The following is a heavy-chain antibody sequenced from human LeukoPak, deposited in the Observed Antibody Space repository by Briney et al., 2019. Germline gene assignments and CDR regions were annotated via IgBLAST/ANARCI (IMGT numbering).Heavy chain of an antibody. CDR1: GFTFSSHR. V-gene: IGHV3-74*01. J-gene: IGHJ4*02. D-gene: IGHD6-19*01. CDR3: ARDGWYVVDY. Sequence: GGPLRLSCVASGFTFSSHRMHWVRQVPGKGLVSVSRINGDGIGTNYADSVRGRFTISRDNAKNTLYLQMNSLRVEDTAVYYCARDGWYVVDYWGQGTLVTVSS. CDR2: INGDGIGT.